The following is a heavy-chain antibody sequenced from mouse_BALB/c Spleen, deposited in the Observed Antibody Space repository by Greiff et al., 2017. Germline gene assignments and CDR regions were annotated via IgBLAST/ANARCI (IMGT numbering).Heavy chain of an antibody. J-gene: IGHJ2*01. CDR2: ISSGGGST. V-gene: IGHV5-12-1*01. D-gene: IGHD2-3*01. Sequence: EVQRVESGGGLVKPGGSLKLSCAASGFAFSSYDMSWVRQTPEKRLEWVAYISSGGGSTYYPDTVKGRFTISRDNAKNTLYLQMSSLKSEDTAMYYCARHIGYSSLGYWGQGTTLTGSS. CDR1: GFAFSSYD. CDR3: ARHIGYSSLGY.